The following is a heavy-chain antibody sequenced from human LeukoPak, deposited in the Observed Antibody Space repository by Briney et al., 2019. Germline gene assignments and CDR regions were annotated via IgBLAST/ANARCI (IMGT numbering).Heavy chain of an antibody. Sequence: ASVKVSCKVSGYTLTELSMHWVRQAPGKGLEWVGGFDPEDGETIYAQKFQGRVTMTEDTSTDTAYMELSSLRSEDTAVYYCATVLKGSGSYYYWGQGTLVTVSS. J-gene: IGHJ4*02. CDR2: FDPEDGET. D-gene: IGHD3-10*01. V-gene: IGHV1-24*01. CDR3: ATVLKGSGSYYY. CDR1: GYTLTELS.